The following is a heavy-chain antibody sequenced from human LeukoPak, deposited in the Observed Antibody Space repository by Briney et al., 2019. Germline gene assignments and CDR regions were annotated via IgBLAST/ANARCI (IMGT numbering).Heavy chain of an antibody. CDR2: IIPIFGTA. CDR1: GGTFSSYA. D-gene: IGHD3-22*01. V-gene: IGHV1-69*05. J-gene: IGHJ3*02. CDR3: ARETYYYDSSGGNDAFDI. Sequence: VASVKVSCKASGGTFSSYAISWVRQAPGQGLEWMGRIIPIFGTANYAQKFQGRVTITTDESTSTAYMELSSLRSEDTAVYYCARETYYYDSSGGNDAFDIWGQGTMVTVSS.